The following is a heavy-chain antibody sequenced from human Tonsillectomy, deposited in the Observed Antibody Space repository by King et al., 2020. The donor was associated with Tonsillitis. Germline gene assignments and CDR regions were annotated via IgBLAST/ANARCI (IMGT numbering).Heavy chain of an antibody. V-gene: IGHV4-39*07. CDR2: IYYSGST. J-gene: IGHJ4*02. CDR1: GGSISSSSYY. D-gene: IGHD6-19*01. Sequence: QLQESGPGLVKPSETLSLTCTVSGGSISSSSYYWGWIRQPPGKGLEWIGSIYYSGSTYYNPSLKSRVTISVDTSKNQFSLKLSSVTAAVTAVYYCARHGTGYSSGLIDYWGQGTLVTVSS. CDR3: ARHGTGYSSGLIDY.